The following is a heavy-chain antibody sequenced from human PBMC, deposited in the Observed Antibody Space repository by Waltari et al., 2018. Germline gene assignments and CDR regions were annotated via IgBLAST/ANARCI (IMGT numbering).Heavy chain of an antibody. D-gene: IGHD6-19*01. J-gene: IGHJ4*02. CDR1: GCTFSSYG. Sequence: QVQLVESGGGVVQPGRSLRLSCAASGCTFSSYGMHWVRQAPGKGLEWVAVISYDGGNKYYAASGKGRLTISGANSKITLYLQMNSLRAEDTAVYYCAKELGLDFDYWGQGTLVTVSS. V-gene: IGHV3-30*18. CDR3: AKELGLDFDY. CDR2: ISYDGGNK.